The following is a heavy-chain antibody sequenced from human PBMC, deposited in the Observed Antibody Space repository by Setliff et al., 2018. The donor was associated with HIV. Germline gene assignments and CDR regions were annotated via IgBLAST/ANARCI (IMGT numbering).Heavy chain of an antibody. J-gene: IGHJ4*02. CDR2: INPSGGST. Sequence: RASVKVSCKASGCTFTSYYMHWVRQAPGQGLEWMGIINPSGGSTSYAQKFQGRVTMTRDTSTSTVYMELSSLRSEDTAVYYCARGHSGVGGPYYFDYWGQGTLVTVSS. CDR1: GCTFTSYY. CDR3: ARGHSGVGGPYYFDY. D-gene: IGHD6-25*01. V-gene: IGHV1-46*01.